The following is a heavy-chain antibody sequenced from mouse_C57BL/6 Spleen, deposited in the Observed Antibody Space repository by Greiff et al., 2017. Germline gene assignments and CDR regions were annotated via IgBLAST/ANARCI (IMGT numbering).Heavy chain of an antibody. CDR1: GFTFSDYG. V-gene: IGHV5-17*01. J-gene: IGHJ4*01. CDR2: ISSGSSTI. CDR3: ARRSPYAMDY. Sequence: EVQLVESGGGLVKPGGSLKLSCAASGFTFSDYGMHWVRQAPEKGLEWVAYISSGSSTIYYADTVKGRFPISKDNAKNTLFLQMTSLRSEDTAMYYCARRSPYAMDYWGQGTSVTVSS.